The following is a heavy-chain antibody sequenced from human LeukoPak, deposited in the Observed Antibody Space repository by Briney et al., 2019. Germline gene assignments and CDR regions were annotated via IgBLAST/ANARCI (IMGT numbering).Heavy chain of an antibody. V-gene: IGHV4-59*11. D-gene: IGHD2-15*01. J-gene: IGHJ4*02. CDR3: ARDPSTRYFYY. Sequence: KTSETLSLTCTVSGGSISSHYWSWIRQPPGKGLEWIGYIYYSGSTNYNPSLKSRVTISVDTSKNQFSLKLSSLTAADTAVYYCARDPSTRYFYYWGQGTLVTVSS. CDR2: IYYSGST. CDR1: GGSISSHY.